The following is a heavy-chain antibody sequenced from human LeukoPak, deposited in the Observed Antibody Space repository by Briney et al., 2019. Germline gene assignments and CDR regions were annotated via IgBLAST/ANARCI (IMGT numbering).Heavy chain of an antibody. CDR2: IYTSGST. CDR1: SGSISSSSYY. CDR3: ASGGPSYSGYFVDY. Sequence: PSETLSLTCTVSSGSISSSSYYWGWIRQPAGKGLEWIGRIYTSGSTNYNPSLKSRVTISVDTSKNQFSLKLSSVTAADTAVYYCASGGPSYSGYFVDYWGQGTLVTVSS. D-gene: IGHD5-12*01. J-gene: IGHJ4*02. V-gene: IGHV4-61*02.